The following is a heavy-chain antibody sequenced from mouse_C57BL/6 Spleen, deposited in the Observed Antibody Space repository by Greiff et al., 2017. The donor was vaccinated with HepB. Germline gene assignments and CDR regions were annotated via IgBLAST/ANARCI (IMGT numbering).Heavy chain of an antibody. J-gene: IGHJ4*01. CDR3: AKENAMDY. V-gene: IGHV1-54*01. Sequence: QVQLQQSGAELVRPGTSVKVSCKASGYAFTNYLIEWVKQRPGQGLEWIGVINPGSGGTNYNEKFKGKATLTADKSSSTAYMQLSSLSSEDSAVYFCAKENAMDYWGQGTSVTVSS. CDR2: INPGSGGT. CDR1: GYAFTNYL.